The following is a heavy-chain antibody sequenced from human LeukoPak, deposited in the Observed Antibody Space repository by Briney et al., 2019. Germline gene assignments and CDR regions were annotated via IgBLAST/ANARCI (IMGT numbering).Heavy chain of an antibody. D-gene: IGHD6-6*01. CDR3: ARDRHIAARREGPMDV. J-gene: IGHJ6*03. V-gene: IGHV3-53*01. CDR2: IYSGGST. CDR1: GFTVSSNY. Sequence: GGSLRLSCAASGFTVSSNYMSWVRQAPGKGLEWVSVIYSGGSTYYADSVKGRFTISRDNAKNSLYLQMNSLRAEDTALYHCARDRHIAARREGPMDVWGKGTTVTVSS.